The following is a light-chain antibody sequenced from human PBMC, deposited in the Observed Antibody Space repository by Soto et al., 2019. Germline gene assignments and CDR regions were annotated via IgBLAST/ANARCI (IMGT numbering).Light chain of an antibody. CDR2: GAS. CDR3: QQYGSSPRT. CDR1: QSVSSSY. J-gene: IGKJ1*01. Sequence: ELALTPSPRTLSLSPRASATLSCRASQSVSSSYLAWYQQKPGQPPRLLIYGASSRATGIPDRFSGSGSGTDFTLTISRLEPEDFAVYYCQQYGSSPRTFGQGTKVDI. V-gene: IGKV3-20*01.